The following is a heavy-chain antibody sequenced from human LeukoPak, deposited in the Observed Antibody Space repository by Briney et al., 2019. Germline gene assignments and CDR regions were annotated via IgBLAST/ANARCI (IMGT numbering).Heavy chain of an antibody. CDR2: MYYSGTT. Sequence: SETLSLTCTVSGGSISSGSYYWGWIRQPPGKGLEWIASMYYSGTTFYSPSLKSRVTISVDTSKNQFSLKLNSVTAADTAVYYCARGDDHHGSGNTHYYYYYMDVWGKGTTVTVSS. CDR1: GGSISSGSYY. CDR3: ARGDDHHGSGNTHYYYYYMDV. D-gene: IGHD3-10*01. V-gene: IGHV4-39*07. J-gene: IGHJ6*03.